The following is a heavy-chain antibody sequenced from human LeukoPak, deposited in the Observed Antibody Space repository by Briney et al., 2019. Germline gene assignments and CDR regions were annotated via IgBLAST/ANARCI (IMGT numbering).Heavy chain of an antibody. D-gene: IGHD3-22*01. Sequence: SETLSLTCAVYGGSFSGYYWSWIRQPPGKGLEWIGEINHSGSTNYNPSLKSRVTISADTSKNQFSLKLSSVTAADTAVYYCARGPRYDSSGYTFDYWGQGTLVTVSS. CDR1: GGSFSGYY. J-gene: IGHJ4*02. CDR3: ARGPRYDSSGYTFDY. CDR2: INHSGST. V-gene: IGHV4-34*01.